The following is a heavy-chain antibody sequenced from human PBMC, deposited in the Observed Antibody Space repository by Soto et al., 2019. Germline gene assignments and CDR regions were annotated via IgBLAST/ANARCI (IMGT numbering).Heavy chain of an antibody. V-gene: IGHV4-59*01. CDR2: IYYSGST. Sequence: SETLSLTCTVSGGSISSYYWSWIRQPPGKGLEWIGYIYYSGSTNYNPSLKSRVTISVDTSKNQFSLKLSSVTAADTAVYYCARTHTTVTTRVAWFDPWGQGTLVTVSS. CDR3: ARTHTTVTTRVAWFDP. D-gene: IGHD4-17*01. J-gene: IGHJ5*02. CDR1: GGSISSYY.